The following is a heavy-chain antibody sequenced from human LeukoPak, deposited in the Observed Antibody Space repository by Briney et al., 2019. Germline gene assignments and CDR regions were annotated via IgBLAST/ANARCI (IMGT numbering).Heavy chain of an antibody. CDR2: ISGSGDST. Sequence: GGSLRLSCAASGFTFSSYAMGWVRQAPGKGLEWVSAISGSGDSTYYADSVKGRFSISRDNSKNTLYLQMNSLRAEDTAIYYCAKDGVVRGLGPYYFDSWGQGSLVTVSS. CDR3: AKDGVVRGLGPYYFDS. D-gene: IGHD3-10*01. J-gene: IGHJ4*02. CDR1: GFTFSSYA. V-gene: IGHV3-23*01.